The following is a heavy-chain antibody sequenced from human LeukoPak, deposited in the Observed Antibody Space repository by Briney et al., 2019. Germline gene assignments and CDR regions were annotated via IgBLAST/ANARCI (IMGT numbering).Heavy chain of an antibody. CDR3: ARVIALTYYDFWSGYSYFDY. J-gene: IGHJ4*02. Sequence: ASVKVSCKASGHTFTGYYMHWVRQAPGQGLEWMGWINPNSGGTNYAQQFQGRVTMTRDTSISTAYMELSRLRSDDTAVYYCARVIALTYYDFWSGYSYFDYWGQGTLVTVSS. CDR2: INPNSGGT. V-gene: IGHV1-2*02. CDR1: GHTFTGYY. D-gene: IGHD3-3*01.